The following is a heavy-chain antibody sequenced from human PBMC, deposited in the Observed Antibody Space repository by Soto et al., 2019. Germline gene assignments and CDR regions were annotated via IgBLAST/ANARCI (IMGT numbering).Heavy chain of an antibody. CDR2: ISSYGGNI. CDR1: GFPLGAYG. J-gene: IGHJ6*03. CDR3: ARDVGSGNYYKGVYYYYYMDV. Sequence: EVQVVESGEGLVRPGASLSLSCAASGFPLGAYGFHWARQAPGKALEYISAISSYGGNIYYANSVKGRFTISRDNSKNTLYLQMGSLRAEDMGVYYCARDVGSGNYYKGVYYYYYMDVWGKGTTVTVSS. D-gene: IGHD3-10*01. V-gene: IGHV3-64*01.